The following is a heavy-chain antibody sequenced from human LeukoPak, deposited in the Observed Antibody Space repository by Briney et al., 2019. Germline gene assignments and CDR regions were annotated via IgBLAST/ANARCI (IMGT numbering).Heavy chain of an antibody. CDR2: FDPEDGET. D-gene: IGHD6-19*01. Sequence: ASVKVSCKLSGYTLTELSMHWVRHAPGKGLERMGGFDPEDGETIYAQKFQGRVTMTEDTSTDTAYMELSSLRSEDTAVYYCATGRIAVAGYYYGMDVWGQGTTVTVSS. J-gene: IGHJ6*02. CDR1: GYTLTELS. V-gene: IGHV1-24*01. CDR3: ATGRIAVAGYYYGMDV.